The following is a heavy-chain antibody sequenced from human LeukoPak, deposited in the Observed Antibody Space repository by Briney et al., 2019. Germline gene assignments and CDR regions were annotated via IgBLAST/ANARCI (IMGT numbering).Heavy chain of an antibody. CDR1: GFTFSSYA. CDR2: ISSSSSYI. V-gene: IGHV3-21*01. D-gene: IGHD6-19*01. J-gene: IGHJ4*02. CDR3: ARSPSSGLIDY. Sequence: GGSLRLSCAASGFTFSSYAMSWVRQAPGKGLEWVSSISSSSSYIYYADSVKGRFTISRDNAKNSLYLQMNSLRAEDTAVYYCARSPSSGLIDYWGQGTLVTVSS.